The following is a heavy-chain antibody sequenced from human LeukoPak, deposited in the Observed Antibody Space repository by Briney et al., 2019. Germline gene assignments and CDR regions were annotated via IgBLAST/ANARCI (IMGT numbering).Heavy chain of an antibody. J-gene: IGHJ4*02. CDR3: ARDHLSNTYYYDSSGSLGY. CDR2: IWYDGSNK. Sequence: PGGSLRLSCAASGFTFSSYGMHWVRQAPGKGLEWVAVIWYDGSNKYYADSVKGRFTISRDNSKNTLYLQMNSLRAEDTAVYYCARDHLSNTYYYDSSGSLGYWGQETLVTVSS. D-gene: IGHD3-22*01. V-gene: IGHV3-33*01. CDR1: GFTFSSYG.